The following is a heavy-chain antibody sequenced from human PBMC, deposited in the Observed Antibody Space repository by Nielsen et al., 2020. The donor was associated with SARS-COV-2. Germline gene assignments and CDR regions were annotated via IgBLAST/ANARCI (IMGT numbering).Heavy chain of an antibody. J-gene: IGHJ6*02. CDR3: ASGSDYVWGSWYGMDV. CDR1: GFTFSSYA. Sequence: GGSLRLSCAASGFTFSSYAMSWVRQAPGKGLEWVSVIYSGGSSTYYADSVKGRFTISRDNSKNTLYLQMNSLRAEDTAVYYCASGSDYVWGSWYGMDVWGHRTTVTVSS. D-gene: IGHD3-16*01. V-gene: IGHV3-23*03. CDR2: IYSGGSST.